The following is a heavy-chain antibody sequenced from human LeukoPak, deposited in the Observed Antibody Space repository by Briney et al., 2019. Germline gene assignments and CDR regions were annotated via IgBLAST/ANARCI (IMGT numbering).Heavy chain of an antibody. Sequence: GGSLRLSCAASGFTLSTYAMHWVRQAPGKGLEWVAVISYDASKKYYADSVKGRFTISRDNSKNTLYLQMNSLRAEDTAVFYCARAQYYDSGGYYLYYYYDMDLWGQGTTVTVSS. CDR3: ARAQYYDSGGYYLYYYYDMDL. D-gene: IGHD3-22*01. CDR2: ISYDASKK. J-gene: IGHJ6*02. CDR1: GFTLSTYA. V-gene: IGHV3-30-3*01.